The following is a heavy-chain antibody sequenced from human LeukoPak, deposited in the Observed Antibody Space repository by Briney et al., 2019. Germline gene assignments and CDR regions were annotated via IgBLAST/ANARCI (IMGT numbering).Heavy chain of an antibody. J-gene: IGHJ6*02. Sequence: GASVKVSCKASGYTFTGYYMHWVRQAPGQGLEWMGWINPNSGGTNYAQKFQGRVTMTRDTSISTAYMELSRLRSDDTAVYYCARGFGSEFYYYGMDVWGQGTTVTVSS. CDR3: ARGFGSEFYYYGMDV. CDR2: INPNSGGT. V-gene: IGHV1-2*02. D-gene: IGHD3-3*01. CDR1: GYTFTGYY.